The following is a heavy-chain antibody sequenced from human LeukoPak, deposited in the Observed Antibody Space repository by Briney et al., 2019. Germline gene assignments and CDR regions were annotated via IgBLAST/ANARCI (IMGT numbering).Heavy chain of an antibody. Sequence: SSGTLSLTCTVSGGSISSYYWSWIRQSPGKGLEWIGYIKQSGSTNYNPSLKSRVTISVDTSKNQFSLQLRSVTAADTAVYYCANEWSAFDFWGQGTMVTVSS. J-gene: IGHJ3*01. CDR3: ANEWSAFDF. V-gene: IGHV4-59*01. D-gene: IGHD3-3*01. CDR1: GGSISSYY. CDR2: IKQSGST.